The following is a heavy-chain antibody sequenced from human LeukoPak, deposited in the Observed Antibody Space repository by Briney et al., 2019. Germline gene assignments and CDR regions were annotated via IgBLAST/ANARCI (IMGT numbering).Heavy chain of an antibody. CDR3: ARGSLVHYYGSGSYRIRAGFDS. D-gene: IGHD3-10*01. J-gene: IGHJ4*02. Sequence: GGSLRLSCAVSGSAFSDYGMNWVRRAPGKGLRWLSYISGNGNTIYYADSVKGRFTISRDNAKNSLYLQMNSLRAEDPAVYYCARGSLVHYYGSGSYRIRAGFDSWGQGTLVTVSS. V-gene: IGHV3-48*03. CDR1: GSAFSDYG. CDR2: ISGNGNTI.